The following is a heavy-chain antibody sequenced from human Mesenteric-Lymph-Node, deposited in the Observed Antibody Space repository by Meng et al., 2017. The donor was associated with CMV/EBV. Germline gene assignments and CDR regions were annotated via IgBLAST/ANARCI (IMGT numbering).Heavy chain of an antibody. D-gene: IGHD4-11*01. J-gene: IGHJ4*02. CDR1: WFPFTDAW. CDR2: IKSKTDGGTT. V-gene: IGHV3-15*05. CDR3: GVWLLTTVRAPYFDY. Sequence: GESLKIPCAAPWFPFTDAWVCWVRQAPGKGLEWVGRIKSKTDGGTTDYAAPVIGRFTISRDDSKTTLYLQMNSLRVEDTALYYCGVWLLTTVRAPYFDYWGQGTLVTVSS.